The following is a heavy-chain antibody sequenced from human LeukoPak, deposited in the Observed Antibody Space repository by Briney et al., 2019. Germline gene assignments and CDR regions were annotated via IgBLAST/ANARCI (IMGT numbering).Heavy chain of an antibody. Sequence: GASVKVSCKASGYTFTSYAMNWVRQAPGQGLEWMGWINTNTGNPTYAQGFTGRFVFSLDTSVSTAYLQISSLKAEDTAVYYCARHLSRTLYYYYMDVWGKGTTVTVSS. V-gene: IGHV7-4-1*02. CDR3: ARHLSRTLYYYYMDV. CDR1: GYTFTSYA. J-gene: IGHJ6*03. D-gene: IGHD2-2*01. CDR2: INTNTGNP.